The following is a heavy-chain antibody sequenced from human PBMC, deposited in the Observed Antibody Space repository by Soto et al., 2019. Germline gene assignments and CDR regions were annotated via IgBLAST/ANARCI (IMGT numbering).Heavy chain of an antibody. CDR2: INHSGNT. V-gene: IGHV4-34*01. J-gene: IGHJ4*02. Sequence: XETLSLTCGVYGESFIGYYWNWIRQPPGKGVEWIAEINHSGNTNYSPSLAGRATISVDTSKKQFSLKLTSVTAADTALYYCARGRTTQPRPWRSSFFDNWGQGNLVTVSS. CDR1: GESFIGYY. D-gene: IGHD3-16*01. CDR3: ARGRTTQPRPWRSSFFDN.